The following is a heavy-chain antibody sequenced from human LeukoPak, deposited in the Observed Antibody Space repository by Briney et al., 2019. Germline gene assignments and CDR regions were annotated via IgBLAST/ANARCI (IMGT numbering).Heavy chain of an antibody. Sequence: SETLSLTCAAYGGSFSGYYWSWTRQPPGKGLEWIGEINHSGSTNYNPSLKSRVTISVDTSKNQFSLKLSSVTAADTAVYYCARGVSSGWYARRAYYFDYWGQGTLVTVSS. CDR2: INHSGST. J-gene: IGHJ4*02. CDR1: GGSFSGYY. D-gene: IGHD6-19*01. V-gene: IGHV4-34*01. CDR3: ARGVSSGWYARRAYYFDY.